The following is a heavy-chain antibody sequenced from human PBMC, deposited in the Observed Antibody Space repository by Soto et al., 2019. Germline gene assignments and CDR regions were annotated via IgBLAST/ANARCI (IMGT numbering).Heavy chain of an antibody. D-gene: IGHD4-17*01. CDR2: IYYSGST. Sequence: QVQLQESGPGLVKPSETLSLTCTVSGGSISSYYWSWIRQPPGKGLEWIGYIYYSGSTNYNPSLQGRVTISVDTSKNQFSLKRSSVTAADTAVYYCARASKVTTRGARNNWFDPWGQGTLVTVSS. CDR3: ARASKVTTRGARNNWFDP. CDR1: GGSISSYY. J-gene: IGHJ5*02. V-gene: IGHV4-59*08.